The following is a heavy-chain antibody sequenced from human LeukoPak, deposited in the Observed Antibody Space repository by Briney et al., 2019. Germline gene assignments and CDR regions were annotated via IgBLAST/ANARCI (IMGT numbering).Heavy chain of an antibody. D-gene: IGHD3-10*01. V-gene: IGHV3-23*01. J-gene: IGHJ4*02. CDR3: AKGPSGSYYPYYFDY. Sequence: GGSLRLSCAASGLTFSSYAMSWVRQAPGKGLEWVSAISGSGGSTYYADSVKGRFTISRDNSKNTLYLQMNSLRAEDTAVYYCAKGPSGSYYPYYFDYWGQGTLVTVSS. CDR1: GLTFSSYA. CDR2: ISGSGGST.